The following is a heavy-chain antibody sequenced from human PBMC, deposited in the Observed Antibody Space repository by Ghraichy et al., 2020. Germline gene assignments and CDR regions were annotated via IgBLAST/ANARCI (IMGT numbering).Heavy chain of an antibody. Sequence: SVKVSCKASGYTFTGYYMHWVRQAPGQGLEWMGWINPNSGGANYAQKFQGRVTMTRDTSISTAYMELSRLNSDDAATFYCARARGVSPLTPGYFDYWGQGTLVTVSS. CDR3: ARARGVSPLTPGYFDY. CDR2: INPNSGGA. CDR1: GYTFTGYY. J-gene: IGHJ4*02. V-gene: IGHV1-2*02. D-gene: IGHD4-23*01.